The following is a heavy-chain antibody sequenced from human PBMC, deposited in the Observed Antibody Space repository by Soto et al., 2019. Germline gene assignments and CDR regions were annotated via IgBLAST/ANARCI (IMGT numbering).Heavy chain of an antibody. V-gene: IGHV3-23*01. D-gene: IGHD1-20*01. J-gene: IGHJ4*02. CDR2: ISGSGGST. CDR3: AKDLGGYNWNPFDY. Sequence: AISGSGGSTYYADSVKGRFTISRDNSKNTLYLQMNSLRAEDTAVYYCAKDLGGYNWNPFDYWGQGTLVTVSS.